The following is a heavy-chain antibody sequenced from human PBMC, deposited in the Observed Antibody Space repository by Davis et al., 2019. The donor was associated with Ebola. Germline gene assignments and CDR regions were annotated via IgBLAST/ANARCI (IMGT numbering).Heavy chain of an antibody. V-gene: IGHV1-18*01. Sequence: ASVKVSCKASGYKFTDYGISWVRQAPGQGLEWVGWSSTSNGNTHYAQKLQDRVTMTTDTSTTTAYMELRGLGFDDTAVYFCARESADWELRDVLDVWGQGTVVTVSS. CDR1: GYKFTDYG. CDR3: ARESADWELRDVLDV. CDR2: SSTSNGNT. D-gene: IGHD3/OR15-3a*01. J-gene: IGHJ3*01.